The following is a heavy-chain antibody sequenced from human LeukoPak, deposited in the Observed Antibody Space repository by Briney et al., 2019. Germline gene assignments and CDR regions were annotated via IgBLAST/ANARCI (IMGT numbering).Heavy chain of an antibody. CDR3: ARDYYYYGMDV. Sequence: SETLSLTCTVSGGSIGGTTYYWGWIRQPPGKGLEWIGSISYVGSTYYNPSLKSRVTISVDTSKNQFSLKLSSVTAADTAVYYCARDYYYYGMDVWGQGTTVTVSS. J-gene: IGHJ6*02. V-gene: IGHV4-39*07. CDR1: GGSIGGTTYY. CDR2: ISYVGST.